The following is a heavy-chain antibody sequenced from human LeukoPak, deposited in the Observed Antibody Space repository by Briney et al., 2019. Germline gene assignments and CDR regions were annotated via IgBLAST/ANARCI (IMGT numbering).Heavy chain of an antibody. D-gene: IGHD2-2*01. CDR1: GYSFTSYW. J-gene: IGHJ3*02. Sequence: GESLQISCKGCGYSFTSYWIGWVRQMPGKGLEWMGIIYPGDSDTRYSPSFQGQVTISADKSISTAYLQWSSLKASDTAMYYCARGYCSSTSCYGDAFDIWGQGTMVTVSS. CDR2: IYPGDSDT. CDR3: ARGYCSSTSCYGDAFDI. V-gene: IGHV5-51*01.